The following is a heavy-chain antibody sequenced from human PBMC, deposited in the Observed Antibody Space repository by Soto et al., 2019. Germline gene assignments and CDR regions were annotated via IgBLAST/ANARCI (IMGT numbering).Heavy chain of an antibody. D-gene: IGHD3-22*01. Sequence: QVQLVESGGGVVQPGRSLRLSCAASGFTFSSYAMHWVRQAPGKGLEWVAVISYDGSNKYYADSVKGRFTISRDNSKNTLYLQMNSLRAEDTAVYYCARGYYSDSSGYYYDAFDIWGQGTMVTVSS. V-gene: IGHV3-30-3*01. CDR2: ISYDGSNK. CDR3: ARGYYSDSSGYYYDAFDI. J-gene: IGHJ3*02. CDR1: GFTFSSYA.